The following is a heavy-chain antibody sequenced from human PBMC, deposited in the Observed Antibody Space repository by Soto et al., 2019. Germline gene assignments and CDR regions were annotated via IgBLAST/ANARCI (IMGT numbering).Heavy chain of an antibody. CDR2: ISYSGIT. D-gene: IGHD5-18*01. J-gene: IGHJ3*02. Sequence: PSETLSLTCTVSGGSISNFYWSWIRQPPGKGLEWIGYISYSGITNYNPSLKSRFTISVDTSKNQFSLKLSSVTAADAAVYYCARDLRGYSYGYDAFDIWGQGTMVTVSS. CDR1: GGSISNFY. V-gene: IGHV4-59*01. CDR3: ARDLRGYSYGYDAFDI.